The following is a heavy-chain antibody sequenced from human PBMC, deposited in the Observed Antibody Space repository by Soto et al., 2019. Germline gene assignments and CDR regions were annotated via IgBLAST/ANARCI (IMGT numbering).Heavy chain of an antibody. J-gene: IGHJ3*02. CDR3: ARLNEDSSGWYGGFDI. D-gene: IGHD6-19*01. Sequence: PSETLSLTCSVSGDALSSSNCYWGWIRQPPGKGLEWIGNIYYSGSTYYNPSLKGRVTISVDTSKNQFSLKLSSVTAADTAVYYCARLNEDSSGWYGGFDIWGQGTMVTVSS. CDR2: IYYSGST. V-gene: IGHV4-39*01. CDR1: GDALSSSNCY.